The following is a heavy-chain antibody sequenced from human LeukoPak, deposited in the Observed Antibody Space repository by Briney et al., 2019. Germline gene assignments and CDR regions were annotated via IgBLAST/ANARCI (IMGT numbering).Heavy chain of an antibody. D-gene: IGHD2-21*01. CDR3: ARWTGVIES. J-gene: IGHJ4*02. Sequence: GGSLRLSCVASGFTFENYWMHWVRQAPGKGPEWVANIKQDGSLEHYMDSVKGRFTISRDNAKNSLILQMDSLRVEDTAVYYCARWTGVIESWGQGTLVTVSS. V-gene: IGHV3-7*01. CDR1: GFTFENYW. CDR2: IKQDGSLE.